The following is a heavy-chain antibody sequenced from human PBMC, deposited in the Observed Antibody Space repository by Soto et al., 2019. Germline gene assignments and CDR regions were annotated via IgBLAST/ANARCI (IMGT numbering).Heavy chain of an antibody. V-gene: IGHV4-39*01. CDR3: ASPLKGRDYYYGMDV. CDR2: IYYSGST. CDR1: GGSISSSSYY. J-gene: IGHJ6*02. Sequence: SETLSLTCTVSGGSISSSSYYWGWIRQPPGKGLECIGSIYYSGSTYYNPSLKSRVTISVDTSKNQFSLKLSSVTAADTAVHYCASPLKGRDYYYGMDVWGQGTTVTVSS.